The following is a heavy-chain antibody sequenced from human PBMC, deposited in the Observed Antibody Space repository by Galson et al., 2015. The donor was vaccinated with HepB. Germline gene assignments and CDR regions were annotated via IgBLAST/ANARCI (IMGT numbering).Heavy chain of an antibody. CDR3: ARDPPHYDSSGYYRGWFDP. D-gene: IGHD3-22*01. CDR2: IKQDGSEK. CDR1: GFTFSSYW. V-gene: IGHV3-7*01. Sequence: SLRLSCAASGFTFSSYWMSWVRQAPGKGLEWVANIKQDGSEKYYVDSVKGRFTISRDNAKNSLYLQMNSLRAEDTAVYYCARDPPHYDSSGYYRGWFDPWGQGTLVTVSS. J-gene: IGHJ5*02.